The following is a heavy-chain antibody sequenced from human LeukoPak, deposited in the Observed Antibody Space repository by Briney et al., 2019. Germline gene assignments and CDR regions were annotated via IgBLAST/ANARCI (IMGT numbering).Heavy chain of an antibody. D-gene: IGHD4-17*01. Sequence: GGSLRLSCAASGFTFSSYGMHWVRQAPGKGLEWVAFIRYDGSNKYYADSVKGRFTISRDNSKNTLYLQMNSLRAEDTAVYYCACHDYGDYYFDYWGQGTLVTVSS. V-gene: IGHV3-30*02. CDR2: IRYDGSNK. CDR3: ACHDYGDYYFDY. CDR1: GFTFSSYG. J-gene: IGHJ4*02.